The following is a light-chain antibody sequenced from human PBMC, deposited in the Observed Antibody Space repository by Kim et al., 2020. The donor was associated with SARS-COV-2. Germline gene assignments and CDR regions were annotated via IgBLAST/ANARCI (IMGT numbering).Light chain of an antibody. CDR1: QTVSSNN. V-gene: IGKV3-20*01. J-gene: IGKJ1*01. CDR2: VTS. CDR3: QQYCTSPWT. Sequence: PGERATLYCRASQTVSSNNLAWYQQKPGQAPRLVIYVTSTRATGIPDRFSGSGSGTDFTLTITRLEPEDFAVYYCQQYCTSPWTFVPGTK.